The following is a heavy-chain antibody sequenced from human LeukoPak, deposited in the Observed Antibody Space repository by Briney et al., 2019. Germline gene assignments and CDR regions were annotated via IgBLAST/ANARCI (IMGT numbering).Heavy chain of an antibody. D-gene: IGHD6-13*01. CDR2: ISSSGSTI. CDR3: ARFSSSWHLYYYYYGMDV. V-gene: IGHV3-11*01. Sequence: PGGSLRLSCAASGFTFSDYYMSWIRQAPGKGLEWVSYISSSGSTIYYADSVKGRFTISRDNAKNSLYLQMNSLRAEDTAVYYWARFSSSWHLYYYYYGMDVWGQGTTVTVSS. J-gene: IGHJ6*02. CDR1: GFTFSDYY.